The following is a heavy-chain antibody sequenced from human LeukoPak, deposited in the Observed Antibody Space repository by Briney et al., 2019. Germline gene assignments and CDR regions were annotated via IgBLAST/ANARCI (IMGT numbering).Heavy chain of an antibody. J-gene: IGHJ3*01. CDR2: ISYSGST. V-gene: IGHV4-61*01. CDR1: GGSVRSDSNY. D-gene: IGHD2-2*01. Sequence: SETLSLTCTVSGGSVRSDSNYWSWSRQPPGKGLEWIGYISYSGSTDYNPSLKSRVSMSLGTSKNELPLKLVSVTAADTAVYYRARARYANAWYAFDLWGHGTMVTVSS. CDR3: ARARYANAWYAFDL.